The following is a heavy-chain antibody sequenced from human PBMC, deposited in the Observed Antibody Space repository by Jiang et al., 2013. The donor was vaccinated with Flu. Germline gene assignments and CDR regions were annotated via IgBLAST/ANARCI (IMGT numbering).Heavy chain of an antibody. J-gene: IGHJ4*02. Sequence: GAEVKKPGESLKISCRGSGYSFFGYWIGWVRQMPGKGLEWMGRIDPSDSYTNYSPSFQGHVTISADKSISTAYLQWSSLKASDTAMYYCARRSGYYQYYFDYWGQGTLVTVSS. CDR3: ARRSGYYQYYFDY. CDR2: IDPSDSYT. D-gene: IGHD3-22*01. V-gene: IGHV5-10-1*01. CDR1: GYSFFGYW.